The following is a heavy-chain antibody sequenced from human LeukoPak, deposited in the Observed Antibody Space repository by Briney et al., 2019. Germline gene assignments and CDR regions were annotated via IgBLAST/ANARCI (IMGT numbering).Heavy chain of an antibody. J-gene: IGHJ4*02. CDR1: GYSFTSYW. CDR3: ARLPYYYDSSGYYHFDY. CDR2: IYPGDSDT. V-gene: IGHV5-51*01. D-gene: IGHD3-22*01. Sequence: GESLKISCKGSGYSFTSYWIGWVRQMPGKGLEWMGIIYPGDSDTRYSPSFQGQVTISADKSISTAYLQWSSLKAPDTAMYYCARLPYYYDSSGYYHFDYWGQGTLVTVSS.